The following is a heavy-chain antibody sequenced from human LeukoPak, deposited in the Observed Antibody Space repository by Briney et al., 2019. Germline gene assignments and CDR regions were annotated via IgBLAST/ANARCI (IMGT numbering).Heavy chain of an antibody. CDR2: ISYDGSNK. D-gene: IGHD3-10*01. V-gene: IGHV3-30*03. CDR1: GFTFSSYG. J-gene: IGHJ3*02. Sequence: PGGSLRLSCAASGFTFSSYGMHWVRQAPGKGLEWVAVISYDGSNKYYADSVKGRFTISRDNSKNTLYLQMNSLRAEDTAVYYCARGRGSGSSRAFDIWGQGTMVTVSS. CDR3: ARGRGSGSSRAFDI.